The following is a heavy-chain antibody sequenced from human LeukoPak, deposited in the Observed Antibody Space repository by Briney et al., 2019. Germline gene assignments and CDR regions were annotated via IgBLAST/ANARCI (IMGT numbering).Heavy chain of an antibody. D-gene: IGHD3-10*01. CDR2: INNEGTRT. J-gene: IGHJ4*02. V-gene: IGHV3-64*01. CDR3: ARDLSGGGLDH. Sequence: PGGSLRLSCAASGFTFSSYVMHWVRQAPGKGLEYVSSINNEGTRTHYANSVKARFTISRDNSKNTLYLHMGSLRAEDMAVYYCARDLSGGGLDHWGQGTLVTVSS. CDR1: GFTFSSYV.